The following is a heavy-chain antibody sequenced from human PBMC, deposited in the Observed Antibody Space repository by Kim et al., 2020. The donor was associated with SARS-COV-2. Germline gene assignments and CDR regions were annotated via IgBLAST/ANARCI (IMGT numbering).Heavy chain of an antibody. Sequence: GGSLRLSCAASGFTFDDYAMHWVRQAPGKGLEWVSGISWNSGSIGYADSVKGRFTISRDNAKNSLYLQMNSLRAEDTALYYCAKDRTGQSDAFDIWGQGTMVTVSS. CDR3: AKDRTGQSDAFDI. V-gene: IGHV3-9*01. CDR1: GFTFDDYA. J-gene: IGHJ3*02. CDR2: ISWNSGSI. D-gene: IGHD1-1*01.